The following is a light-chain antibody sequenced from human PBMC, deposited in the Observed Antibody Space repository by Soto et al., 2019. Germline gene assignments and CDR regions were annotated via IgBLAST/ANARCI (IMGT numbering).Light chain of an antibody. CDR2: NTT. CDR1: QSLSSSY. Sequence: EIVLTQSPDTLSLSPGERVTLSCRASQSLSSSYFGWYQQRHGLAPRLLMYNTTNSPTGILHRFSGSGSGTDFTLTISRLEPEDFAVYYCQQYSSAPAWTFGQGTKVEIK. V-gene: IGKV3-20*01. J-gene: IGKJ1*01. CDR3: QQYSSAPAWT.